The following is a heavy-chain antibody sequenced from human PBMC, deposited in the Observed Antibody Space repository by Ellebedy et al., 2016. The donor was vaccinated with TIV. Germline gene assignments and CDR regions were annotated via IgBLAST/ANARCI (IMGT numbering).Heavy chain of an antibody. V-gene: IGHV3-48*01. CDR2: ISSSSSTL. CDR1: GFTFSSYN. D-gene: IGHD6-19*01. CDR3: ARVRQSLHGYGMDV. J-gene: IGHJ6*02. Sequence: PGGSLRLSCAASGFTFSSYNMNWVRQAPGKGLEWVSYISSSSSTLYSADSVKGRFTISRDNAKNSLYLQMNSLRAEDTAVYYCARVRQSLHGYGMDVWGQGTTVTVSS.